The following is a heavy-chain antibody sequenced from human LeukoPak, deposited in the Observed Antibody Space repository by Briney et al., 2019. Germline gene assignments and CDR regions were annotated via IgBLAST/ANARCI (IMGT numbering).Heavy chain of an antibody. CDR1: GFTFSSYT. CDR2: ISSRTGNI. CDR3: ARGGTDGTTNFDY. D-gene: IGHD1-1*01. Sequence: GGSLRLSCAASGFTFSSYTLNWVRQAPGKGLEWISYISSRTGNIYYADSVKGRFSSSRDNAKNPLFLQMNNLRDEDTAVYYCARGGTDGTTNFDYWGQRTLVTVSS. V-gene: IGHV3-48*02. J-gene: IGHJ4*02.